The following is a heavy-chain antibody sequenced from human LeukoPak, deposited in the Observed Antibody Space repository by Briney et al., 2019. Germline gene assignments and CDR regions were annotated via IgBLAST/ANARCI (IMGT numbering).Heavy chain of an antibody. Sequence: KTGGSLRLSCTASGFTVSDNYMNWVRQAPGKGLEWIGSIYYSGSTYYNPSLKSRVTISVDTSKNQFSLKLSSVTAADTAVYYCARHADLYGYSSSWYFDLWGRGTLVTVSS. CDR2: IYYSGST. CDR3: ARHADLYGYSSSWYFDL. J-gene: IGHJ2*01. V-gene: IGHV4-39*01. D-gene: IGHD6-13*01. CDR1: GFTVSDNY.